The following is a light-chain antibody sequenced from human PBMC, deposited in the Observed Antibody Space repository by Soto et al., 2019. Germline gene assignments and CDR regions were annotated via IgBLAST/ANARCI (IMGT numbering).Light chain of an antibody. CDR1: QSIDSN. Sequence: EIMMTQFPATLSVSPGERATLSCRASQSIDSNLACYQQKHGQAPRLLMYGAITRATGIPARFSGSGSGTEFTLPISSLQSEDFAVYYCQHYTQWSLTFGGGTKIEIK. J-gene: IGKJ4*01. CDR2: GAI. V-gene: IGKV3-15*01. CDR3: QHYTQWSLT.